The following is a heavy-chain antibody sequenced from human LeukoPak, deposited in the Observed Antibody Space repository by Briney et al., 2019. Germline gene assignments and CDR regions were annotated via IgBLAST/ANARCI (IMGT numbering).Heavy chain of an antibody. Sequence: GRSLRLSCAASGFTFSSYAMHWVRQAPGKGLEWVAVISYDGSNKYYADYVKGRLTISRDNSKNTLYLQMNSLRAEDTAVYYCARGAVGLFCSSTSCSRGHLDYWGQGTLVTVFS. D-gene: IGHD2-2*01. CDR3: ARGAVGLFCSSTSCSRGHLDY. CDR1: GFTFSSYA. V-gene: IGHV3-30-3*01. CDR2: ISYDGSNK. J-gene: IGHJ4*02.